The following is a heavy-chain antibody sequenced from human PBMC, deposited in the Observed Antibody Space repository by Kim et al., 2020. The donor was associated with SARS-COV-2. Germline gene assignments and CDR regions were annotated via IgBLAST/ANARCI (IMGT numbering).Heavy chain of an antibody. CDR3: ARRERITIFGVVVYGMDV. D-gene: IGHD3-3*01. Sequence: SETLSLTCTVSGGSISSSSYYWGWIRQPPGKGLEWIGSIYYSGSTYYNPSLKSRVTISVDTSKNQFSLKLSSVTAADTAVYYCARRERITIFGVVVYGMDVWGQGTTVTVSS. CDR1: GGSISSSSYY. J-gene: IGHJ6*02. CDR2: IYYSGST. V-gene: IGHV4-39*01.